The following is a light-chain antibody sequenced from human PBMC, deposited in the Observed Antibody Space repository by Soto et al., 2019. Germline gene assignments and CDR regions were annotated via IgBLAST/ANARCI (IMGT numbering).Light chain of an antibody. J-gene: IGKJ2*01. CDR2: GSS. V-gene: IGKV3-20*01. CDR3: HQYGSSPPYT. CDR1: QSVTNNY. Sequence: EVVLTQSPGTLSLSPGESATLSCRASQSVTNNYFAWYQQKPGQAPRLLIFGSSDRATGIPDRFSGSGSGTDFTLTISRLEPEDFAVYYSHQYGSSPPYTFGQGTKLEIK.